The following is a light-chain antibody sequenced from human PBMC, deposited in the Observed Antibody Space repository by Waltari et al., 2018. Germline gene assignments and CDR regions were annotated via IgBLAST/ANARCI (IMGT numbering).Light chain of an antibody. CDR2: WAS. J-gene: IGKJ3*01. CDR3: QQYYTIPFT. V-gene: IGKV4-1*01. Sequence: DIVMTQSPDSLLLSLGEGAPIPSKPSRSVLYSYDNRNYLAWYQQKPGQPPKVLIYWASTRESGVPDRFSGSGSGTDFTLTISSLQAEDVAVYSCQQYYTIPFTFGPGTKVDIK. CDR1: RSVLYSYDNRNY.